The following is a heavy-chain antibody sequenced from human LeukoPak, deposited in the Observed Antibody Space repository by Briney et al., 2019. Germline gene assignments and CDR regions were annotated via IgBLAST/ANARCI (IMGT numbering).Heavy chain of an antibody. J-gene: IGHJ4*02. CDR2: ISNDGSRK. CDR1: GFTFSRHG. D-gene: IGHD3-3*01. CDR3: ARGRAWNYFDY. Sequence: GGSLRLSCAASGFTFSRHGMRWVRQAPGKGLEWVAIISNDGSRKYYAHSVEGRFTISRDNSKNTLYLQMDSLRAEDTAVYYCARGRAWNYFDYWGQGTLVTVSS. V-gene: IGHV3-30*03.